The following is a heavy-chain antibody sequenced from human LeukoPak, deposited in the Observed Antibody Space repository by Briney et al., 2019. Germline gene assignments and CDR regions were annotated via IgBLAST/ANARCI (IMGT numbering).Heavy chain of an antibody. Sequence: SVKVSCKASGGTFSSYAISWVRQAPGQGLEWMGRIIPIFGTANYAQKFQGRVTITTDESTSTAYMELSSLRSEDTAVHYCARESSGSLSWFDPWGQGTLVTVSS. CDR3: ARESSGSLSWFDP. V-gene: IGHV1-69*05. J-gene: IGHJ5*02. D-gene: IGHD3-10*01. CDR1: GGTFSSYA. CDR2: IIPIFGTA.